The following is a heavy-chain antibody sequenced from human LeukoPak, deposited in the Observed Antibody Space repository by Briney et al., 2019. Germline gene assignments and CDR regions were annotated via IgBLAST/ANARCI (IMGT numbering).Heavy chain of an antibody. CDR1: GFTFSSYW. V-gene: IGHV3-74*01. D-gene: IGHD2-15*01. J-gene: IGHJ3*02. CDR2: INSDGSST. Sequence: HSGGSLRLSCAASGFTFSSYWMHWVRQAPGKGLVWVSRINSDGSSTSYADSVKGRFTISRDNAKNTLYLQMNSLRAEDTAVYYCARQSYCSGGSCYSGGDAFDIWGQGTMVTVSS. CDR3: ARQSYCSGGSCYSGGDAFDI.